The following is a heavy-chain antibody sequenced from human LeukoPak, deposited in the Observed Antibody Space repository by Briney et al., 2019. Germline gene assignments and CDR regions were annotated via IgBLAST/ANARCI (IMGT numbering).Heavy chain of an antibody. D-gene: IGHD3-22*01. CDR2: ISAYNGNT. V-gene: IGHV1-18*01. Sequence: ASVKVSCKASGYTFTSYGISWVRQAPGQGLEWMGWISAYNGNTNYAQKLQGRVTMTTDTSTSTAYMELRSLRSDDTAVYYCARDPKRTYYYDSSGYQFDYWGQGTLVTVSS. CDR1: GYTFTSYG. CDR3: ARDPKRTYYYDSSGYQFDY. J-gene: IGHJ4*02.